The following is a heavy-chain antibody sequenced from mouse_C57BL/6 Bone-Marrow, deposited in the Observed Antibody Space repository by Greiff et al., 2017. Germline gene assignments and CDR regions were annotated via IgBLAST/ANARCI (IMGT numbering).Heavy chain of an antibody. J-gene: IGHJ3*01. D-gene: IGHD2-5*01. CDR1: GYTFPSYW. CDR2: IHPNSGST. CDR3: ARKRDYSNTWFAY. Sequence: QVQLQQPGAELVKPGASVTLSCKASGYTFPSYWMPWVKQRPGQGLEWIGMIHPNSGSTNYNEKFKSKATLTVDKSSSTAYMQLSSLTSEDSAVYYCARKRDYSNTWFAYWGQGTLVTVSA. V-gene: IGHV1-64*01.